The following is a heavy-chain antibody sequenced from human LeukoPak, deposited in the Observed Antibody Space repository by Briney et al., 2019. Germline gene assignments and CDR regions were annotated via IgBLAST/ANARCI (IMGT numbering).Heavy chain of an antibody. CDR2: VDLGGST. CDR3: AREGAYCSGTDCFATTVDA. J-gene: IGHJ5*02. Sequence: SETLSLTCNVSGYSISSGDYYWTWIRQPAGKGLEWIGRVDLGGSTSYNPTLISRVTVSVDPSKNQFSLSLTSVTAADTATYYCAREGAYCSGTDCFATTVDAWGPGALVTVSS. V-gene: IGHV4-61*02. D-gene: IGHD2-2*01. CDR1: GYSISSGDYY.